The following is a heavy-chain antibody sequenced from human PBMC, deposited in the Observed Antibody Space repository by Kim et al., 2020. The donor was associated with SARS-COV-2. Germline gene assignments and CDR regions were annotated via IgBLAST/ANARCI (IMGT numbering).Heavy chain of an antibody. D-gene: IGHD3-22*01. CDR2: ISSSSYI. Sequence: GGSLRLSCAASGFTFSSYSMHWVRQAPGKGLEWVSSISSSSYISYAASVKGRFITFRDNAKNSLYLQMNSLRAAETAVYYCARGGDYYASSGYPTSDYWG. J-gene: IGHJ4*01. CDR1: GFTFSSYS. V-gene: IGHV3-21*01. CDR3: ARGGDYYASSGYPTSDY.